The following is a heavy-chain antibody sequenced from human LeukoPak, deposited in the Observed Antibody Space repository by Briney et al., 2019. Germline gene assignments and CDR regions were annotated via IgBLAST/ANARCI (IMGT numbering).Heavy chain of an antibody. CDR1: GFTFSTYG. V-gene: IGHV3-30*03. Sequence: GGSLRLSCAASGFTFSTYGMHWVRQAPSKGLEWVAVISYNGSSKFYADSVKGRFTISRDNAKNSLYLQMDSLRDEDTAVYYCARDLQFSGSYFLWGQGTLVTVSS. CDR3: ARDLQFSGSYFL. D-gene: IGHD1-26*01. J-gene: IGHJ4*02. CDR2: ISYNGSSK.